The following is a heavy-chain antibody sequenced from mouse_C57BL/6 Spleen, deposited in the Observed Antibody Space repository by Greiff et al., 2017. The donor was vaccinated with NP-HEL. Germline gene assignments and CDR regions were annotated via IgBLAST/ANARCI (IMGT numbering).Heavy chain of an antibody. J-gene: IGHJ4*01. V-gene: IGHV1-42*01. CDR1: GYSFTGYY. Sequence: VQLQQSGPELVKPGASVKISCKASGYSFTGYYMNWVKQSPEKSLEWIGEINPSTGGTTYNQKFKAKATLTVDKSSSTAYMQLKSLTSEDSAVYYCAPHYYGSSVVYYAMDYWGQGTSVTVSS. CDR3: APHYYGSSVVYYAMDY. D-gene: IGHD1-1*01. CDR2: INPSTGGT.